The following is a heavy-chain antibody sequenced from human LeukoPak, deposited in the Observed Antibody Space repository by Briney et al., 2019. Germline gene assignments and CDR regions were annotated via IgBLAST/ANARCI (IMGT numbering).Heavy chain of an antibody. CDR3: ARGDPHADL. CDR1: GFDLSTYD. J-gene: IGHJ5*02. V-gene: IGHV3-48*03. Sequence: GGSLRLSCAAAGFDLSTYDMNWVRLAPGKGLEWIADITISGHTKNYADSVKGRFTISRDNARTSLYLQMNSLRVEDTGVYYCARGDPHADLWGQGTLVTVSS. CDR2: ITISGHTK.